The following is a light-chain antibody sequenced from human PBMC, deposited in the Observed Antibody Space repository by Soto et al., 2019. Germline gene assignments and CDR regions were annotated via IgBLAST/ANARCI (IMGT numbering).Light chain of an antibody. Sequence: ENVWTPSPGTLSLSPGERATLSCRTSQSVSNNYLAWYQQKPGQAPRLLIYGASSRATGIPDRFSGSGSGTDFTLSISRLEPEDFAVYYCQQYSSLWTFGQGTKGDIK. CDR1: QSVSNNY. CDR2: GAS. J-gene: IGKJ1*01. CDR3: QQYSSLWT. V-gene: IGKV3-20*01.